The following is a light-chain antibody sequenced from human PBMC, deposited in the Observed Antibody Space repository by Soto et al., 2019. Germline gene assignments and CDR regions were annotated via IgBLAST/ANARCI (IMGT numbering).Light chain of an antibody. CDR3: QQYNSYSYT. V-gene: IGKV1-8*01. J-gene: IGKJ2*01. CDR1: QGISSY. CDR2: AAS. Sequence: AIRMTQSPSSFSASTGDRVTITCRASQGISSYLAWYQQKPGKAPKLLIYAASTLQSGVPSRFSGSGSGTDFTLTISSLQPDDFATYYCQQYNSYSYTFGQGTKVDIK.